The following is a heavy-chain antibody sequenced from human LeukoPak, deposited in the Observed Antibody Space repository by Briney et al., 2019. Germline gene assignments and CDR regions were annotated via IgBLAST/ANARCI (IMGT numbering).Heavy chain of an antibody. CDR3: ARGFSTIFGVVPGAFDI. D-gene: IGHD3-3*01. J-gene: IGHJ3*02. V-gene: IGHV3-66*01. CDR1: GFTVSSNY. Sequence: GGSLRLSCAASGFTVSSNYMSWVRQAPGKGQEWVSVIYSGGSTYYADSVKGRFTISRDNSKNTLYLQMNSLRAEDTAVYYCARGFSTIFGVVPGAFDIWGQGTMVTVSS. CDR2: IYSGGST.